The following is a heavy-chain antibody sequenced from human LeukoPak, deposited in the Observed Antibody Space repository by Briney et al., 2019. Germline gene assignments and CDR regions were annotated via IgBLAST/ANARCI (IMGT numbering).Heavy chain of an antibody. V-gene: IGHV3-48*02. D-gene: IGHD1-26*01. CDR2: ISSSSSTI. CDR3: ARAPSYSGSYYFDY. J-gene: IGHJ4*02. Sequence: GGSLRLSCAASGFTFSSYSMNWVRQAPGKGLEWVSYISSSSSTIYYADSVKGRFTISRDNAKNSLCLQMNSLRDEDTAVYYCARAPSYSGSYYFDYWGQGTLVTVSS. CDR1: GFTFSSYS.